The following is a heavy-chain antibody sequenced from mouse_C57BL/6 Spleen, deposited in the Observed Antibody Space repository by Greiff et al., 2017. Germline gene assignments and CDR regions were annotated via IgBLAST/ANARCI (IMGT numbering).Heavy chain of an antibody. CDR1: GYAFSSSW. J-gene: IGHJ1*03. Sequence: VQLQQSGPELVKPGASVKISCKASGYAFSSSWMNWVKQRPGKGLEWIGRIYPGDGDTNYNGKFKGKATLTADKSSSTAYMQLSSLTSEDSAVYVCAREAGTVYWYFDVWGTGTTVTVSS. D-gene: IGHD4-1*01. V-gene: IGHV1-82*01. CDR3: AREAGTVYWYFDV. CDR2: IYPGDGDT.